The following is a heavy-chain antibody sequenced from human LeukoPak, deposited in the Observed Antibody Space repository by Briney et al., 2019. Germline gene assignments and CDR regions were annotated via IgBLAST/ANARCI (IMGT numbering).Heavy chain of an antibody. CDR3: ARGHPGSSGPHEYYYYGMDV. V-gene: IGHV1-46*01. Sequence: ASVKVSCKASGYTFTSYYMHWVRQAPGQGLEWMGIINPSGGSTSYAQKSQGRVTMTRDTSTSTVYMELSSLRSEDTAVYYCARGHPGSSGPHEYYYYGMDVWGQGTTVTVSS. D-gene: IGHD6-19*01. J-gene: IGHJ6*02. CDR2: INPSGGST. CDR1: GYTFTSYY.